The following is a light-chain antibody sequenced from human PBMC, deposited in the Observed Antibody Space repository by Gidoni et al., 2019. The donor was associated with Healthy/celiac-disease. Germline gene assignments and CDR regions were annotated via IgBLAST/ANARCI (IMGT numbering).Light chain of an antibody. CDR2: AAS. J-gene: IGKJ5*01. Sequence: IQMTQSPSSLSASVGDRVTITCRASQGISSYLNWYQQKPGKAPKLLIYAASSLQSGVPSRFSGSGSGTDFTLTISSLQPEDFATYYCQQSYSTPITFXRXTRLEIK. CDR1: QGISSY. V-gene: IGKV1-39*01. CDR3: QQSYSTPIT.